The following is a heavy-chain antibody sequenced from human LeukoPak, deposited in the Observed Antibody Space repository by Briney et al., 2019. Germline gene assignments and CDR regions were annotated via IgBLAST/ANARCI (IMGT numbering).Heavy chain of an antibody. D-gene: IGHD3-22*01. CDR1: GFTLSSYG. V-gene: IGHV3-33*01. CDR2: IWYDGSNK. Sequence: GGSLRLPCAASGFTLSSYGMHWVRQAPGKGLEWVAVIWYDGSNKYYADSVKGRFTISRDNSKNTLYLQMNSLRAEDTAVYYCARDHITMIDYYGMDVWGQGTTVTVFS. CDR3: ARDHITMIDYYGMDV. J-gene: IGHJ6*02.